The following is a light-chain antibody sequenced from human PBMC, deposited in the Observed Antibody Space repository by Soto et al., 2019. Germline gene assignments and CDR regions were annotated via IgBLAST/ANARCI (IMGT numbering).Light chain of an antibody. Sequence: DIQMTQSPSSLSASVGDRVTITCRASQSISSYLNWYQQKPGKAPELLIYAASSLQSGVPSRFSGSGSGTDFTLTISSLQPEDFATYYCQQRSTFGQGTKLEIK. CDR1: QSISSY. V-gene: IGKV1-39*01. CDR2: AAS. CDR3: QQRST. J-gene: IGKJ2*01.